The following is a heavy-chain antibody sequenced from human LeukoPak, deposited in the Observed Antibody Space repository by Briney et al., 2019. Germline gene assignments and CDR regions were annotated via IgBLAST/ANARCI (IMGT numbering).Heavy chain of an antibody. J-gene: IGHJ4*02. CDR1: GFTFSNAW. D-gene: IGHD3-10*01. Sequence: PGGSLRLSCAASGFTFSNAWMSWVRQAPGKGLEWVGRIKSKTDGGTTDYAAPVKGRFTISRDDSKNTLYLQMNSLKTEDTAAYYCTTLDGEYCFDYWGQGTLVTVSS. CDR2: IKSKTDGGTT. CDR3: TTLDGEYCFDY. V-gene: IGHV3-15*01.